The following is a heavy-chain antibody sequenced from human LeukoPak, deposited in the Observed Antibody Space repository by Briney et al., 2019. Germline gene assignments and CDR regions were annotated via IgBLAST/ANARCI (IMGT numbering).Heavy chain of an antibody. Sequence: PETLSLTCTVSGVSISSYYWSWIRQPPGKGLEWLGYIYYSGSTNYNPSLKSRVTISVDTSKNQFSLKLSSVTAADTAVYYCARGGGYDSLNFDYWGQGTLVTVSS. D-gene: IGHD5-12*01. CDR3: ARGGGYDSLNFDY. CDR2: IYYSGST. V-gene: IGHV4-59*01. J-gene: IGHJ4*02. CDR1: GVSISSYY.